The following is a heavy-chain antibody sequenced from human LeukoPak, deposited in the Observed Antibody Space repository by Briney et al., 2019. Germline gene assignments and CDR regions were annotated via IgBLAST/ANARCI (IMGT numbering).Heavy chain of an antibody. CDR1: GFSVSTSY. V-gene: IGHV3-53*01. D-gene: IGHD6-19*01. CDR3: ARDNTISGWYELGY. CDR2: ISNGGTT. Sequence: GGSLRLSCAASGFSVSTSYMSWVRQAPGMGLECVSVISNGGTTYYADSVKGRFSISRDNSKNTVFLQMNSLRAEDTAVYYCARDNTISGWYELGYWGQGTLVTVSS. J-gene: IGHJ4*02.